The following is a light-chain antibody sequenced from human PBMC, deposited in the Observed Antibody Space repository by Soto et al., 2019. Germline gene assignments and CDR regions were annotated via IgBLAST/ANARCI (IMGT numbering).Light chain of an antibody. CDR2: AAS. J-gene: IGKJ4*01. CDR3: QQTSSFPLT. CDR1: QGITSW. V-gene: IGKV1-12*01. Sequence: DLQMTQSPSSVSASVGDRVTITCRASQGITSWLAWYQQKPGRAPKLLIYAASSLQSGVPSRFSGSGSGRDLTLPISSLQPEDFATYFCQQTSSFPLTFGGGTKVEIK.